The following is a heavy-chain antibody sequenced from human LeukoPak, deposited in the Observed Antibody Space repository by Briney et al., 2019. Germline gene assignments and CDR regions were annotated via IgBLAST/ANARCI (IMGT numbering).Heavy chain of an antibody. CDR3: ARDAVVVTDIPFDY. CDR2: ISAYNGNT. D-gene: IGHD2-21*02. Sequence: ASVTVSCTASDYTFTIHGISWVRQAPGQGLEWMGWISAYNGNTNYAQKFQGRVTMTTDTSTSTAYMELRSLRSDDTAVYYCARDAVVVTDIPFDYWGQGTLVTVSS. V-gene: IGHV1-18*04. CDR1: DYTFTIHG. J-gene: IGHJ4*02.